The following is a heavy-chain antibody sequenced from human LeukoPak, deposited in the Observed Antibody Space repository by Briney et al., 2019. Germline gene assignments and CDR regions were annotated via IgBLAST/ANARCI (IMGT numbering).Heavy chain of an antibody. CDR3: AKDGGVDPTMASLDYFDL. Sequence: GGSLRLSCAASGFTFSSYGMHWVRQAPGKGLEWVAVISYDGSNKYYADSVKGRFTISRDNSKNTLYLQMDSLRAEDTAVYYCAKDGGVDPTMASLDYFDLWGQGTLVTVSS. V-gene: IGHV3-30*18. D-gene: IGHD5-18*01. CDR1: GFTFSSYG. CDR2: ISYDGSNK. J-gene: IGHJ4*02.